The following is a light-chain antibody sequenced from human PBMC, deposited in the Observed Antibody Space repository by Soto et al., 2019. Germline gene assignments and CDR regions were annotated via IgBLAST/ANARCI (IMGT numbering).Light chain of an antibody. CDR2: DAS. Sequence: EIVLTQSPATLSWSPGERVTLSCRASQSVSSYLAWYQQKPGQAPRLLIYDASNRATGIPARFSGSGSGTDFTLTISSLEPEDFAVDYCQQRSNWPPWTFGQGTKVEIK. CDR1: QSVSSY. CDR3: QQRSNWPPWT. J-gene: IGKJ1*01. V-gene: IGKV3-11*01.